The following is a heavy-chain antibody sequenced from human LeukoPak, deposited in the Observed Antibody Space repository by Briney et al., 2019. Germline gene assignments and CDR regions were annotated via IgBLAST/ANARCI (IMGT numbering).Heavy chain of an antibody. Sequence: GGSLRLSCAASGFTFSSYAMSWVRQGPGKGLEWVSAISGSGGSTYYADSVKGRFTISRDNSKNTLYLQMNSLRAEDTAVYYCAKDQRITIFGVVRPSGFDYWGQGTLVTVSS. CDR2: ISGSGGST. CDR3: AKDQRITIFGVVRPSGFDY. CDR1: GFTFSSYA. D-gene: IGHD3-3*01. J-gene: IGHJ4*02. V-gene: IGHV3-23*01.